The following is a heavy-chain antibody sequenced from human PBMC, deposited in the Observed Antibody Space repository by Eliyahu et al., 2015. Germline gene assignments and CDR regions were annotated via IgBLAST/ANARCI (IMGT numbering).Heavy chain of an antibody. V-gene: IGHV1-24*01. J-gene: IGHJ6*02. D-gene: IGHD2-2*01. CDR1: DTPSLNXP. CDR3: ATDSVVVPAAIRPNYYYYGMDV. CDR2: FDPEDGET. Sequence: QVQLVQSGAEVKKPGASVKVSXARFPDTPSLNXPCTGCGQAPGKGLEWMGGFDPEDGETIYAQKFQGRVTMTEDTSTDTAYMELSSLRSEDTAVYYCATDSVVVPAAIRPNYYYYGMDVWGQGTTVTVSS.